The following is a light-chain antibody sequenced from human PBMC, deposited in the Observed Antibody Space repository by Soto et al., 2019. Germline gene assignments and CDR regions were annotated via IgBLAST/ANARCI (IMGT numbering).Light chain of an antibody. V-gene: IGKV1-5*01. CDR3: QQYDGASPRA. J-gene: IGKJ1*01. CDR2: DRS. CDR1: QTVRSW. Sequence: SQRTLYTSTLFASIGDRVTITCRASQTVRSWLSWYHQNPGRAPQRLIFDRSSLGPGVPSRCMGSGSGTEFSITINGRLPDDFAAYYCQQYDGASPRAFGQGTKVDIK.